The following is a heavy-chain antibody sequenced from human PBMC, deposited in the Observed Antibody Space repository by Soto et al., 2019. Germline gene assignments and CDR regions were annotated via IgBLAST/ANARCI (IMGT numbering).Heavy chain of an antibody. CDR1: GYSVTSSDYY. CDR2: MFYSGLT. CDR3: APLSVSLSGPYGIHV. Sequence: SETPSLTCSVSGYSVTSSDYYWAWIRQPPGKGLEWIGSMFYSGLTYYNPSPKSRVTLSVDTSKNQFSVRLNSVSAADTAVYYCAPLSVSLSGPYGIHVWGQGTTVTVSS. D-gene: IGHD2-15*01. J-gene: IGHJ6*02. V-gene: IGHV4-39*05.